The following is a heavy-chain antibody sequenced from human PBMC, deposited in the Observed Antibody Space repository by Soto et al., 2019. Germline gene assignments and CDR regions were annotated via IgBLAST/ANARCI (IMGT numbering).Heavy chain of an antibody. CDR1: GFTFSSYA. J-gene: IGHJ4*01. V-gene: IGHV3-23*01. CDR3: AKDRGRMVVITSHFDY. CDR2: ISGSGGST. Sequence: GGSLRLSCAASGFTFSSYAMTWVRQAPGKGLEWVSVISGSGGSTFYADSVKGRFTISRDNSKNTLYLQMNSLRAEDTAVYYCAKDRGRMVVITSHFDYWGQGTLVTVSS. D-gene: IGHD3-22*01.